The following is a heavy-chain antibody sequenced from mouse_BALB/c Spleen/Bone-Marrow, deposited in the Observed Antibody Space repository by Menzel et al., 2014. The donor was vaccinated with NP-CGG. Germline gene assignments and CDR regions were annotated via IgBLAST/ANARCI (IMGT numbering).Heavy chain of an antibody. CDR3: ARSADWYFDV. CDR1: GYSITSDYA. V-gene: IGHV3-2*02. CDR2: ISYSGST. J-gene: IGHJ1*01. Sequence: VQLQQPGPGLVKPSQSLSLTCTVTGYSITSDYAWNWIRQFPGNKLEWMDYISYSGSTSYNPSLKSRISITRDTSKNQFFLQLNSVTAEDTATYYCARSADWYFDVWGAGTTVTVSS.